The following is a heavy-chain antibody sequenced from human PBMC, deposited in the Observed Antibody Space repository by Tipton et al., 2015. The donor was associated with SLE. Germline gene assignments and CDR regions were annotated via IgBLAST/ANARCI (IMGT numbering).Heavy chain of an antibody. D-gene: IGHD1-26*01. CDR3: AKDSWSGDYYYYGMDV. CDR2: ISSPGDTT. V-gene: IGHV3-23*01. CDR1: GFTFSNYA. Sequence: SLRLSCAASGFTFSNYALHWARQAPGKGLEWVSAISSPGDTTYYADSVKDRLTISRDNSKNALYLQMNSLRAEDTAIYYCAKDSWSGDYYYYGMDVWGQGTSVTVSS. J-gene: IGHJ6*02.